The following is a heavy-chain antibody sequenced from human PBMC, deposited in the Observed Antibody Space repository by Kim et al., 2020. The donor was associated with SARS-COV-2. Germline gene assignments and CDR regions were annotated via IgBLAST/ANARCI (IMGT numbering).Heavy chain of an antibody. CDR2: IYSGGST. Sequence: GGSLRLSCAASGFTVSSNYMSWVRQAPGKGLEWVSVIYSGGSTYYADSVKGRFTISRDNSKNTLYLQMNSLRVEDTAVYYCARGLYSGYDDDAFDIWGQGTMVTVSS. J-gene: IGHJ3*02. CDR3: ARGLYSGYDDDAFDI. V-gene: IGHV3-53*01. CDR1: GFTVSSNY. D-gene: IGHD5-12*01.